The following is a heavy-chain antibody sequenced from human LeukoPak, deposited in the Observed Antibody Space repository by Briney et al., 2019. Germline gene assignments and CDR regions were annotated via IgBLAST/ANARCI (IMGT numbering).Heavy chain of an antibody. CDR1: GFAFSTYT. CDR2: INNDGRST. V-gene: IGHV3-74*01. Sequence: GGSLRLSCAASGFAFSTYTIHWVRHVPGKGLMWVSRINNDGRSTTYADSVKGRFTISRDNAKDTLYLQMNSLRPEDTAVYYCARDSSWYGYFQHWGQGTLVTVSS. D-gene: IGHD6-19*01. CDR3: ARDSSWYGYFQH. J-gene: IGHJ1*01.